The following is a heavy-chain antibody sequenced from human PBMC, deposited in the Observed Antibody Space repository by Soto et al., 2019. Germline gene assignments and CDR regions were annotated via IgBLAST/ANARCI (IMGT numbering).Heavy chain of an antibody. Sequence: PSETLSLTCTVSGGSISSSSYYWGWIRQPPGKGLEWIGTSSYSGSTYYNPSLKSRVTISVDTSKNQFSLRLSSVTAADTAVYYCANLYGDYVSDWGQGTLVTVSS. J-gene: IGHJ4*02. CDR1: GGSISSSSYY. CDR2: SSYSGST. CDR3: ANLYGDYVSD. D-gene: IGHD4-17*01. V-gene: IGHV4-39*01.